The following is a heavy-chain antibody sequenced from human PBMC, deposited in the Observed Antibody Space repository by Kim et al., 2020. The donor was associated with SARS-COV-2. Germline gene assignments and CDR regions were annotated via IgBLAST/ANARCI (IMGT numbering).Heavy chain of an antibody. D-gene: IGHD6-13*01. CDR1: GGSISSSSYY. J-gene: IGHJ4*01. Sequence: SETLSLTCTVSGGSISSSSYYWGWIRQPPGKGLEWIGSIYYSGSTYYNPSLKSRVTISVDTSKNQFSLKLSSVTAADTAVYYCARNPGIAAAGPETFDY. V-gene: IGHV4-39*01. CDR3: ARNPGIAAAGPETFDY. CDR2: IYYSGST.